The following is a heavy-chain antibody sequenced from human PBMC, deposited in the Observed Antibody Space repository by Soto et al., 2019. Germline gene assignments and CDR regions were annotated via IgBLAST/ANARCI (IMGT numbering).Heavy chain of an antibody. V-gene: IGHV4-34*01. CDR2: INHSGST. D-gene: IGHD2-2*01. J-gene: IGHJ4*02. CDR3: ARGLVVPAAPYYFDY. Sequence: PSETLSLTCAVYGGSSSGYYWSWIRQPPGKGLEWIGEINHSGSTNYNPSLKSRVTISVDTSKNQFSLKLSSVTAADTAVYYCARGLVVPAAPYYFDYWGQGTLVTVSS. CDR1: GGSSSGYY.